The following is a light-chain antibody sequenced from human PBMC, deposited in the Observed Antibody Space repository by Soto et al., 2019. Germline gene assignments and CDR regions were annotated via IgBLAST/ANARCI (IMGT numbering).Light chain of an antibody. CDR1: SSDVGGYNF. V-gene: IGLV2-14*01. Sequence: QSVLTQPASVSGSPGQSITISCTGTSSDVGGYNFVSWYQQYPGKAPKFVIYEVSKRPSGVSNRFSGSKSGNTASLTISGLQADDEADYYCSSYSNNSPYVFGTGTK. CDR3: SSYSNNSPYV. CDR2: EVS. J-gene: IGLJ1*01.